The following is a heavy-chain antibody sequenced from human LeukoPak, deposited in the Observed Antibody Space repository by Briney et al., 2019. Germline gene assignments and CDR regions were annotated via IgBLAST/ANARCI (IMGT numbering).Heavy chain of an antibody. V-gene: IGHV4-59*01. D-gene: IGHD3-22*01. CDR2: IYYSGTT. J-gene: IGHJ6*02. CDR1: GDSIGSYY. Sequence: SETLSLTCNVSGDSIGSYYWGWIRQPPGKGLERIGYIYYSGTTNYNPSLKSRVTISVDTSKNQFSLKLSSVTAADTAVYYCARDKRYYDSSGYYYVFAMDVWGQGTTVTVSS. CDR3: ARDKRYYDSSGYYYVFAMDV.